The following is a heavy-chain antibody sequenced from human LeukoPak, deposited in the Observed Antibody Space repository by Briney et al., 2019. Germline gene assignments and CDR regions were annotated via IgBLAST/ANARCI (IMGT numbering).Heavy chain of an antibody. CDR2: IYYSGST. J-gene: IGHJ6*03. CDR1: GGSISSSSYY. V-gene: IGHV4-39*01. CDR3: ARRSSIGRLGSGIYYYYYMDV. D-gene: IGHD3-3*01. Sequence: PSETLSLTCTVSGGSISSSSYYWGWIRQPPGKGLEWIGSIYYSGSTYYNPSLKSRVTISVDTSKNQFSLKLSSVTAADTAVYYCARRSSIGRLGSGIYYYYYMDVWGKGTTVTVSS.